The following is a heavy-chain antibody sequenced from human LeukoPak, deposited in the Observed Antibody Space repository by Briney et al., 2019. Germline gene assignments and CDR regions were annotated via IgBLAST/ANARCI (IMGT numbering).Heavy chain of an antibody. Sequence: SETLSLTCAVYGGSFSGYYWSWIRQPPGKGLEWIGEINHSGSTNYNPSLKSRVTISVDTSKNQFSLKLSSVTAADTAVYYCARSIAAARYNWFDPWGQGTLVTVPS. V-gene: IGHV4-34*01. J-gene: IGHJ5*02. D-gene: IGHD6-13*01. CDR2: INHSGST. CDR3: ARSIAAARYNWFDP. CDR1: GGSFSGYY.